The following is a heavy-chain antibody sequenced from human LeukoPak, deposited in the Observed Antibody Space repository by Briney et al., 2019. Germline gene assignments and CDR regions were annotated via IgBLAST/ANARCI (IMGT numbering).Heavy chain of an antibody. CDR3: ARDLAPGGNSYGYVPHYYGMDV. CDR2: ISYDGSNK. J-gene: IGHJ6*02. Sequence: PGRSLRLSCAASGFTFSSYAMHWVRQAPGKGLEWVAVISYDGSNKYYADSVKGRFTISRDNSKNTLYLQMNSLRAEDTAVYYCARDLAPGGNSYGYVPHYYGMDVWGQGTTVTVSS. D-gene: IGHD5-18*01. CDR1: GFTFSSYA. V-gene: IGHV3-30*04.